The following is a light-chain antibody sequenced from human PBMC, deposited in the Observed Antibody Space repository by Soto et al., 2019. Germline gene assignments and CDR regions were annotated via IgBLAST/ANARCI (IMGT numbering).Light chain of an antibody. Sequence: EIVLTQSPGTLSLSPGERATLSCRSSHSVSSNYLAWYQQKPGQAPRLLIYDVSSRATGIPGRFSGSGSGTYFTLTISRLEPVDFAVYYCQQYGISPTFGQGTKVEIK. J-gene: IGKJ1*01. CDR1: HSVSSNY. CDR2: DVS. V-gene: IGKV3-20*01. CDR3: QQYGISPT.